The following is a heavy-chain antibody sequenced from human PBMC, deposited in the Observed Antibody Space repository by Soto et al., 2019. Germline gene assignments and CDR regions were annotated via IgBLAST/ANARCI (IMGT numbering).Heavy chain of an antibody. Sequence: SVKVSCKASGGTFSSYAISWVRQAPGQGLEWMGVIIPIFGTANYAQKFQGRVTITADESTSTAYMELSSLRSEDTAVYYCARDGSRSWYGNYYYGMDXWGQGTTVTVS. J-gene: IGHJ6*02. CDR3: ARDGSRSWYGNYYYGMDX. V-gene: IGHV1-69*13. CDR2: IIPIFGTA. CDR1: GGTFSSYA. D-gene: IGHD6-13*01.